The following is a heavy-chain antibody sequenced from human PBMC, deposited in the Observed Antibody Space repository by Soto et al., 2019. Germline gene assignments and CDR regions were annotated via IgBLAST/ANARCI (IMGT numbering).Heavy chain of an antibody. J-gene: IGHJ6*03. Sequence: SETLSLTCTVSGGSISSGGYYWSWIRQHPGKGLEWIGYIYYSGSTYYNPSLKSRVTISVDTSKNQFSLKLSSVTAADTAVYYCARGITIFGVVISAYMDVWGKGTTLTVSS. CDR1: GGSISSGGYY. D-gene: IGHD3-3*01. V-gene: IGHV4-31*03. CDR2: IYYSGST. CDR3: ARGITIFGVVISAYMDV.